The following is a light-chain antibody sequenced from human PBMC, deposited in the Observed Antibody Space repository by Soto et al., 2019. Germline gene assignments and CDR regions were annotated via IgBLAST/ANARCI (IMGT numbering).Light chain of an antibody. CDR2: GAS. CDR3: QQYNNWPGT. V-gene: IGKV3D-15*01. CDR1: QSVSSN. J-gene: IGKJ2*01. Sequence: EIVMTQSPATLSVSPGERATLSCRASQSVSSNLAWYQQKPGQAHRLLIYGASTRATGIPARFSGSGSGTEFTLTINSLQSEDFAVYYCQQYNNWPGTFGQGTKLEIK.